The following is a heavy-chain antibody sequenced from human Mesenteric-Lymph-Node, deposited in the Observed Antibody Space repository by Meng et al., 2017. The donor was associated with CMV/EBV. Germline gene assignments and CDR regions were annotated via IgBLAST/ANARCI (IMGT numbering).Heavy chain of an antibody. V-gene: IGHV1-8*02. Sequence: ASVKVSCKASGYTFTGYYIHWVRQATGQGLEWMGWMNPNSGNTGYAQKFQGRVTMTRNTSISTAYMELSSLRSEDTAVYYCARGRITIFGVVRDGMDVWGQGTTVTVSS. CDR2: MNPNSGNT. J-gene: IGHJ6*02. CDR3: ARGRITIFGVVRDGMDV. CDR1: GYTFTGYY. D-gene: IGHD3-3*01.